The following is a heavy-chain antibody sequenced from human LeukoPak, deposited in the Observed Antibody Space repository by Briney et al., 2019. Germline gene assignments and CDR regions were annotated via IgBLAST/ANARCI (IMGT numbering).Heavy chain of an antibody. CDR1: GFTFSSYA. D-gene: IGHD2-21*01. CDR2: ISGSGGST. CDR3: AKGLSFFVVVIAIPERDAFDI. J-gene: IGHJ3*02. Sequence: GGSLRLSCAASGFTFSSYAMSWVRQAPGKGLEWVSAISGSGGSTYYADSVKGRFTISRDNSKNTLYLQMNRLRAEDTAVYYCAKGLSFFVVVIAIPERDAFDIWGQGTMVTVSS. V-gene: IGHV3-23*01.